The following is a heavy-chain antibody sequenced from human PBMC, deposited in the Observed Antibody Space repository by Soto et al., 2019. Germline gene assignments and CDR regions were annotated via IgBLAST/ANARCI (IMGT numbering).Heavy chain of an antibody. CDR2: INHSGST. Sequence: QVQLQQWGAGLLKPSETLSLTCAVYGGSFSGYYWNWIRQPPGKGLEWIGEINHSGSTNYNPSLTRRVTLSVDTSKNQFSLKLSSVTAADTDVYYCARGWGRIFDYWGQGTLVTVSS. V-gene: IGHV4-34*01. J-gene: IGHJ4*02. CDR1: GGSFSGYY. CDR3: ARGWGRIFDY. D-gene: IGHD7-27*01.